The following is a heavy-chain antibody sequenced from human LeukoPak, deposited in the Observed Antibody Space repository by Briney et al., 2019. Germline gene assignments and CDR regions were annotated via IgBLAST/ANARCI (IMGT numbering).Heavy chain of an antibody. CDR2: ISSSSSYI. D-gene: IGHD6-13*01. CDR1: GFTFSSYS. J-gene: IGHJ5*02. Sequence: GGSLRLSCAASGFTFSSYSMNWVRQAPGKGLEWVSSISSSSSYIYYADSVKGRFTISRDNAKNSLYLQMNSLRAEDTAVYYCARGIAAAGSWFDPWGQGTLVTVSS. CDR3: ARGIAAAGSWFDP. V-gene: IGHV3-21*01.